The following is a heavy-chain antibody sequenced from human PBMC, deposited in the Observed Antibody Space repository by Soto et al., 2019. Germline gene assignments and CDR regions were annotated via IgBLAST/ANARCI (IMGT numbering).Heavy chain of an antibody. CDR3: ARDTERLLRQLWSPSFEY. D-gene: IGHD5-18*01. CDR1: GFTFSNYT. Sequence: GGSLRLSCAASGFTFSNYTMHWVRQAPGRGLEWVALISYDGSNKYYADSVKGRFTISRDNSKNTLYLQMNSLRADDTAVYYCARDTERLLRQLWSPSFEYWGQGTLVTVSS. V-gene: IGHV3-30-3*01. CDR2: ISYDGSNK. J-gene: IGHJ4*02.